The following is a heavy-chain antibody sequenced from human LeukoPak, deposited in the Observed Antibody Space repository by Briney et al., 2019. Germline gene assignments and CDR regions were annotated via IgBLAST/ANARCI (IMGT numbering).Heavy chain of an antibody. CDR3: ARGLGRLADIDY. J-gene: IGHJ4*02. CDR2: IYYSGST. V-gene: IGHV4-59*01. CDR1: GGSISSYY. D-gene: IGHD6-19*01. Sequence: SETLSLTCTVSGGSISSYYWSCIRQPPGKGREWIGYIYYSGSTNYNPSLKSRVTISVDTSKNQFSLKRSSVTAADTAVYYCARGLGRLADIDYWGQGTLVTVSS.